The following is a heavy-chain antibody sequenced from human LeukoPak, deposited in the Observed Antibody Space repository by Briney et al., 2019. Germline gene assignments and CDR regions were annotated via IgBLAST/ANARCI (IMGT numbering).Heavy chain of an antibody. CDR1: GYTFSTYW. CDR3: ARHDYGDFPPSHGMDV. D-gene: IGHD4-17*01. CDR2: IYPDDSDT. Sequence: GESLKISCTGSGYTFSTYWIGWVRQMPGKGLEWMGIIYPDDSDTRYSPSFQGQVTISADKSISTAYLQWSSLKASDTAMYYCARHDYGDFPPSHGMDVWGQGTTVTVSS. V-gene: IGHV5-51*01. J-gene: IGHJ6*02.